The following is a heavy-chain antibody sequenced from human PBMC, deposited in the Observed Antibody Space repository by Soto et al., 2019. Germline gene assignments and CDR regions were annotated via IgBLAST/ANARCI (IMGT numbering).Heavy chain of an antibody. V-gene: IGHV3-64D*08. CDR2: ISSNGGTT. CDR1: GFTFSSYS. D-gene: IGHD2-21*02. Sequence: PGGSLRLSCSASGFTFSSYSMHWVRQAPGKGLEYVSAISSNGGTTYYADSVKGSFTISRDNSKNTLYLLMSSLRAEDTALYYCVRVGGNSYFDYWGQGTLVTVSS. CDR3: VRVGGNSYFDY. J-gene: IGHJ4*02.